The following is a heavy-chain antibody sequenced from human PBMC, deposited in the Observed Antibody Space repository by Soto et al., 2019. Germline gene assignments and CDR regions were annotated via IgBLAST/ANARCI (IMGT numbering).Heavy chain of an antibody. V-gene: IGHV3-9*01. CDR3: AKDSSSSGDYYYYYMDV. J-gene: IGHJ6*03. CDR2: ISWNSGSI. Sequence: GGSLRLSCAASGFTFDDYAMHWVRQAPGKGLEWVSGISWNSGSIGYADSVKGRFTISRDNAKNSLYLQMNSLRAEDTALYYCAKDSSSSGDYYYYYMDVWGKGTTVTVSS. D-gene: IGHD6-6*01. CDR1: GFTFDDYA.